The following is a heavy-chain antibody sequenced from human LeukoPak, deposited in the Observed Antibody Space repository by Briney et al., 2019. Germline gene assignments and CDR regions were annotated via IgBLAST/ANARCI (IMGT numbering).Heavy chain of an antibody. V-gene: IGHV3-9*01. J-gene: IGHJ4*02. CDR1: GFTFDDYA. CDR2: ISWNSGII. CDR3: ARATYSSGWYYFDY. D-gene: IGHD6-19*01. Sequence: GRSLRLSCAASGFTFDDYAMHWVRQAPGKGLEWVSGISWNSGIIGYADSVKGRFTISRDNAKNSLYLQMNSLRAGDTTVYYCARATYSSGWYYFDYWGQGTLVTVSS.